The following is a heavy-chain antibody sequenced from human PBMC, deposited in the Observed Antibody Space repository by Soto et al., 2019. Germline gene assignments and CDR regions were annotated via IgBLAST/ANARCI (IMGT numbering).Heavy chain of an antibody. CDR1: GFTFSGYA. CDR2: ISGSGGST. CDR3: AKEGSGGDYVQVPDY. J-gene: IGHJ4*02. V-gene: IGHV3-23*01. D-gene: IGHD4-17*01. Sequence: EVQLLESGGGLVQPGGSLRLSCAASGFTFSGYAMSWVRQAPWKGLEWVSGISGSGGSTYYADSVKGRFTISRDNAKYTLYLQMNSLRAEDTAVYYCAKEGSGGDYVQVPDYWGQGTLVTVSS.